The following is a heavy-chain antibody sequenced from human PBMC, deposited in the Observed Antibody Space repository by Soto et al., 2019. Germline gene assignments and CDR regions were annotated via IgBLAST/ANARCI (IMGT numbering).Heavy chain of an antibody. CDR3: ARSHS. Sequence: GGSLRLSCAASGFTFSNYWMSWVRQAPGKGLEWVANINQDGREKYYVDSVKGRITISRDNGKSSLYLQMNSLRAEDTAVYYCARSHSWGQGTLVTVSS. V-gene: IGHV3-7*05. J-gene: IGHJ5*02. CDR1: GFTFSNYW. CDR2: INQDGREK.